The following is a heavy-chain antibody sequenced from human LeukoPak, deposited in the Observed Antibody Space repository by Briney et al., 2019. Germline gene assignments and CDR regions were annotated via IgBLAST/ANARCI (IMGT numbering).Heavy chain of an antibody. V-gene: IGHV1-46*01. CDR1: GYTFTSYY. D-gene: IGHD6-13*01. J-gene: IGHJ4*02. CDR3: AREKNSSWCLQRFPFDY. CDR2: INPSGGST. Sequence: GASVKVSCKASGYTFTSYYMHWVRQAPGQGLEWMGIINPSGGSTSYAQKFQGRVTMTRDTSTGTVYMELSSLRSEGTAVYYCAREKNSSWCLQRFPFDYWGQGTLVTVSS.